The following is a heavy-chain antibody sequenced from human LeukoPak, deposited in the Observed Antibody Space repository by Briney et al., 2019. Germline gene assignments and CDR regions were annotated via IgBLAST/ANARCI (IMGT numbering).Heavy chain of an antibody. V-gene: IGHV3-23*01. J-gene: IGHJ4*02. CDR3: AKLRYSGSYYGPSDY. CDR1: GFTFISYA. D-gene: IGHD1-26*01. CDR2: ISGSGAST. Sequence: GGSLRLSCAASGFTFISYAMSWVRQAPGRGLEWVSAISGSGASTYYADSVKGRFTISRDNSKNTLYLQMNSLRAEDTAVYHWAKLRYSGSYYGPSDYWGQGNLVTVSS.